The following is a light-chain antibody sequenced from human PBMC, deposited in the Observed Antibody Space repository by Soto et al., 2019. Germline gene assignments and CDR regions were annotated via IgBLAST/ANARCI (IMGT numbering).Light chain of an antibody. J-gene: IGKJ1*01. V-gene: IGKV3-15*01. Sequence: DIVMTQSPGTLSASPGESATLSCRASQSVSSNLAWYQQKPGQAPRLLIYGASTRATGIPSRFSGSGSGREFTVTISSLQSEDSAIYYCQQYDKWPGTFGQGTKLEIK. CDR3: QQYDKWPGT. CDR2: GAS. CDR1: QSVSSN.